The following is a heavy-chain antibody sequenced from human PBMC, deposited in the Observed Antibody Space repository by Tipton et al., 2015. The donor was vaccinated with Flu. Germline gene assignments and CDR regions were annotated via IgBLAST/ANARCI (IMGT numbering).Heavy chain of an antibody. D-gene: IGHD4-17*01. CDR2: IYYSGST. CDR3: ARDRGDYGVLNWFDP. CDR1: GGSISISSYY. J-gene: IGHJ5*02. V-gene: IGHV4-39*07. Sequence: LSLTCTVSGGSISISSYYWGWIRQPPGKGLEWIGSIYYSGSTYYNPSLKSRITISVDTSKNQFSLKLNSVTAADTAVYYCARDRGDYGVLNWFDPWGQGTLITVSS.